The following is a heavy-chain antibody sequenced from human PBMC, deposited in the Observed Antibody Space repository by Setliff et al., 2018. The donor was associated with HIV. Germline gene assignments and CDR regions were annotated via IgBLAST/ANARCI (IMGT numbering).Heavy chain of an antibody. J-gene: IGHJ4*02. D-gene: IGHD3-3*01. CDR1: GYTFTASY. CDR2: MHPNSGAT. V-gene: IGHV1-2*02. Sequence: PSVKVSCKTSGYTFTASYLHWVRQAPGQGLQWMGWMHPNSGATKYAQKFRDRVTLTGDTSISTASMELSSLKSDDTAMYYCATSTSRFFWNGFYQGGFGSRNSHSFENWGQGTLVTVSS. CDR3: ATSTSRFFWNGFYQGGFGSRNSHSFEN.